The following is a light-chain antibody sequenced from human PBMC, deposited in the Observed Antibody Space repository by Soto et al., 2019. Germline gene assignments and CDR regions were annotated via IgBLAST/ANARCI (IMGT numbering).Light chain of an antibody. V-gene: IGKV1-5*01. CDR2: DAS. CDR3: QKYNSY. J-gene: IGKJ5*01. Sequence: DFQMTQSPSTLSASVGDKVTMTCRASQSIGSWLAWYQQKPGKAPKVLIYDASSLESGVPSRFSGSGSGTEFTLTIRSLQPDDFATYYCQKYNSYFGQGTRLEIK. CDR1: QSIGSW.